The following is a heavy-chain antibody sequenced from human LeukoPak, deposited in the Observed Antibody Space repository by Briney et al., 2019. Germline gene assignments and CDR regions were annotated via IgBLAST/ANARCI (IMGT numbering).Heavy chain of an antibody. CDR3: ARDVTIFGVVQVRRPGDY. CDR2: ISYDGSNK. D-gene: IGHD3-3*01. CDR1: GFTFSSYA. V-gene: IGHV3-30-3*01. J-gene: IGHJ4*02. Sequence: GGSLRLSCAASGFTFSSYAMHWVRQAPGKGLEWVAVISYDGSNKYYADSVKGRFTISRDNSKNTPYLQMNSLRAEDTAVYHCARDVTIFGVVQVRRPGDYWGQGTLVTVSS.